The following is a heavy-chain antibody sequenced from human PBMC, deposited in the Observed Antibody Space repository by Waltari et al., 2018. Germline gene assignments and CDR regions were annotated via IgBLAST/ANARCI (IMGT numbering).Heavy chain of an antibody. Sequence: DVQLVETGGGWIQPGGSPRLSCSVPGSTARAPHLIWVRQAPAKGLEWVSVIYSGGNTYYAASVTGRFTISRDNINNILFLQMNNLRAEDTATYYCARIIRDGPSGFYGIAAFDLWGQGTMVTVSS. J-gene: IGHJ3*01. CDR2: IYSGGNT. V-gene: IGHV3-53*02. CDR1: GSTARAPH. CDR3: ARIIRDGPSGFYGIAAFDL. D-gene: IGHD3-22*01.